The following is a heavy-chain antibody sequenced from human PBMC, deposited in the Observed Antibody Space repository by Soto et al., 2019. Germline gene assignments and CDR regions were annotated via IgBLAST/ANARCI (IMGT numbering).Heavy chain of an antibody. V-gene: IGHV3-15*01. CDR1: GFVFKNYE. J-gene: IGHJ4*02. Sequence: GGSLRLSCVASGFVFKNYEMNWVRQAPGKGLEWVGRIKSKTDGGTTDYAAPVKGRFTISRDDSKNTLYLQMNRLKTEDTAVYFCSTVDIWTGYLDYWGQGTLVTVS. CDR2: IKSKTDGGTT. CDR3: STVDIWTGYLDY. D-gene: IGHD3-9*01.